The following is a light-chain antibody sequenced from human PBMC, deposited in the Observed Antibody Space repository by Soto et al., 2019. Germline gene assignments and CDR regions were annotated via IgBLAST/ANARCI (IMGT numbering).Light chain of an antibody. CDR1: SSNIGAGYD. CDR2: GNS. Sequence: QSVLTQPPSVSGAPGQRVTISCTGSSSNIGAGYDVHWYQQLPGTAPKLLIYGNSNRPSGVPDRFSGSKSGTSASLAITGLEAEDEADYYCQSYDSSLSGWVSGGGTKLPVL. CDR3: QSYDSSLSGWV. V-gene: IGLV1-40*01. J-gene: IGLJ3*02.